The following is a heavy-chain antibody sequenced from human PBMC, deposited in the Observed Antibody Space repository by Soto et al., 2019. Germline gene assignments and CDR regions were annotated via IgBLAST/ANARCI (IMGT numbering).Heavy chain of an antibody. V-gene: IGHV1-18*01. D-gene: IGHD1-26*01. Sequence: QVQLVQSGAEVKKPGASVKVSCKASGYTFTSYGITWVRQAPGQGLEWMGWISAHNGNTDYAQKLQGRVIVTRDTSTTTASMELRSLRSDDRAGYWCARGRYRDDWGQGTLVTVSS. CDR1: GYTFTSYG. CDR3: ARGRYRDD. J-gene: IGHJ4*02. CDR2: ISAHNGNT.